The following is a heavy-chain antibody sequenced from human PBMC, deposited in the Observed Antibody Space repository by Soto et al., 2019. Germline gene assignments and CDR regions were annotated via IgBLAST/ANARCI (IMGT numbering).Heavy chain of an antibody. J-gene: IGHJ3*01. V-gene: IGHV1-18*04. D-gene: IGHD2-2*02. CDR3: ARVKVPAAILGAFDL. CDR1: GYTFSSYG. Sequence: QVRLVQSGGEVKKPGASVTVSCKTSGYTFSSYGISWLRQAPGQGLDWMGWINPFKGDTNSAARFQDRVTMTTDTSTRTAYMELRSLRSDDTAVYYCARVKVPAAILGAFDLWGQGTLVTVSS. CDR2: INPFKGDT.